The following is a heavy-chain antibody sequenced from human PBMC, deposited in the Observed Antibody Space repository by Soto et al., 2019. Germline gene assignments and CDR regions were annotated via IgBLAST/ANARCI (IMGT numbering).Heavy chain of an antibody. CDR1: SGSISSYY. CDR2: IYYRGTT. CDR3: ARVQYKGLGSGWLDY. J-gene: IGHJ4*02. V-gene: IGHV4-59*01. Sequence: ETLSLTCTVSSGSISSYYWSCIRQPPGKGLEWIGYIYYRGTTNYNPSLKSRVTISVDTSNNQFSLKLSSVTAADTAVYYCARVQYKGLGSGWLDYWGQGTLVTVSS. D-gene: IGHD6-19*01.